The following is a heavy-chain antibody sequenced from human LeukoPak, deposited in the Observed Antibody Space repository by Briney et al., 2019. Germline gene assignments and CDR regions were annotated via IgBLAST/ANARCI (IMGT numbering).Heavy chain of an antibody. CDR1: GGSISSYY. V-gene: IGHV4-59*01. Sequence: SETLSLTCTVSGGSISSYYWSWIRQPPGKGLEWIGYIYYSGSTNYNPSLKSRVTISVDTSKNQFSLKLSSVTAADTAVYYCARGRRITGTYYYYMDVWGKGTTVTVSS. D-gene: IGHD1/OR15-1a*01. CDR3: ARGRRITGTYYYYMDV. J-gene: IGHJ6*03. CDR2: IYYSGST.